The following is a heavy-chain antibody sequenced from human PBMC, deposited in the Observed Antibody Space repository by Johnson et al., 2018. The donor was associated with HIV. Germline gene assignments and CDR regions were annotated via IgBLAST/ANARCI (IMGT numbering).Heavy chain of an antibody. CDR1: GFTFRSYA. D-gene: IGHD7-27*01. J-gene: IGHJ3*02. Sequence: QVQLVESGGGVVQPGRSLRLSCAASGFTFRSYAMHWVRQAPGKGLEWVAVISYDGKSTYYADSVKGRFTISRDNSKNTLYLQMNSLRAEDTAVYSCAPLGDAFDIWGQGTMVTVSS. CDR3: APLGDAFDI. V-gene: IGHV3-30*04. CDR2: ISYDGKST.